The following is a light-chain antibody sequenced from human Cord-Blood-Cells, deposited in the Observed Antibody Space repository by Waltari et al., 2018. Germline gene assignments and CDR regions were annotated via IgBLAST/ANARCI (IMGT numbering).Light chain of an antibody. CDR1: QSVSSN. CDR3: QQYNNWPLT. CDR2: GAS. Sequence: EIVMTQSPATLSVSPGERATLSCRASQSVSSNLAWYQQKPGQAPRLRIYGASTSATCIPARFSGSGSGTEFTLTISSLQSEDFAVYYCQQYNNWPLTFGGGSKVEIK. J-gene: IGKJ4*01. V-gene: IGKV3-15*01.